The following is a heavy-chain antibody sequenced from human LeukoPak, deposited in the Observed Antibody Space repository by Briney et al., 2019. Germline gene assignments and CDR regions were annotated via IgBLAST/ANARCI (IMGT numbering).Heavy chain of an antibody. J-gene: IGHJ4*02. D-gene: IGHD3-10*01. V-gene: IGHV1-46*01. Sequence: VSVKVSCKASGYTFTSYYMHWVRQAPGQGLEWMGIINPSGGSTSYAQKFQGRVTMTRDTSISTAYMELSRLRSDDTAVYYCARGPTPTYYYGSGSYYLRPFDYWGQGTLVTVSS. CDR1: GYTFTSYY. CDR2: INPSGGST. CDR3: ARGPTPTYYYGSGSYYLRPFDY.